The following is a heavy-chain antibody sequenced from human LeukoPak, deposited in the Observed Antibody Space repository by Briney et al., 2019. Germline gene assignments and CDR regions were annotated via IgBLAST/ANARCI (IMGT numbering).Heavy chain of an antibody. CDR2: IYSDGST. J-gene: IGHJ4*02. V-gene: IGHV3-53*01. CDR1: GVSVSRNY. CDR3: ARELREHGVFDI. Sequence: GGSLRLSCAASGVSVSRNYMSWVRQAPGKGLEWVSEIYSDGSTYYAASVKGRFSISRDNSKNTVYLQMNSLRAEGTAVYYCARELREHGVFDIWGQGTLVTVSS. D-gene: IGHD1-26*01.